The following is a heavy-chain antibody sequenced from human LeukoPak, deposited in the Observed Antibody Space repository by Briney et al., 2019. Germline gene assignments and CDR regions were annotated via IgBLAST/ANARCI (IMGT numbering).Heavy chain of an antibody. J-gene: IGHJ4*02. CDR3: AKERATGYDLVEVDS. Sequence: PGGSLRLSCAASGFTFSNYAMTWVRQAPGRGLEWVSAVSGSGGNTYYADSVKGRFTISRDNSKNILYLQMNSLRAEDTAVYYCAKERATGYDLVEVDSWGQGTLVTVSS. D-gene: IGHD5-12*01. V-gene: IGHV3-23*01. CDR1: GFTFSNYA. CDR2: VSGSGGNT.